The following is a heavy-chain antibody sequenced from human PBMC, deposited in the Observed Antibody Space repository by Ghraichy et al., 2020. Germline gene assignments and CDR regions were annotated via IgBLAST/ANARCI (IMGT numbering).Heavy chain of an antibody. CDR3: AHRIKEGYCSSTSCYGIHHSTQYNWFDP. CDR2: IYWNDDK. J-gene: IGHJ5*02. Sequence: SGPTLVKPTQTLTLTCTFSGFSLSTSGVGVGWIRQPPGKALEWLALIYWNDDKRYSPSLKSRLTITKDTSKNQVVLTMTNMDPVDTATYYCAHRIKEGYCSSTSCYGIHHSTQYNWFDPWGQGTLVTVSS. V-gene: IGHV2-5*01. CDR1: GFSLSTSGVG. D-gene: IGHD2-2*01.